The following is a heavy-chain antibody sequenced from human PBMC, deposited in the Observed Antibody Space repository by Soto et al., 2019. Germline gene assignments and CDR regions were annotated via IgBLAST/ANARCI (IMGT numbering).Heavy chain of an antibody. J-gene: IGHJ4*02. CDR2: ISYDGSNK. V-gene: IGHV3-30*18. CDR1: GFTFSSYG. D-gene: IGHD3-9*01. Sequence: GGSLRLSCAASGFTFSSYGMHWVRQAPGKGLEWVAVISYDGSNKYYADSVKGRFTISRDNSKNTLYLQMNSLRAEDTAVYYCAKDGSYDILTGYLYYFDYWGQGTLVTVSS. CDR3: AKDGSYDILTGYLYYFDY.